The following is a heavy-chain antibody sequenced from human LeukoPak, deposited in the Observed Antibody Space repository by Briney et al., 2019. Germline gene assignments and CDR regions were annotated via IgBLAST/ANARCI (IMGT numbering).Heavy chain of an antibody. D-gene: IGHD2-15*01. CDR3: ARSVEGYCRGGSCYSYSYYMDV. Sequence: ASVKVSCKASGGTFSSYAISWVRQAPGQGLEWMGGIIPIFGTANYAQKFQGRVTITADESTSTAYMELSSLRSADTAVYYCARSVEGYCRGGSCYSYSYYMDVWGKGTTVTVSS. CDR2: IIPIFGTA. CDR1: GGTFSSYA. V-gene: IGHV1-69*13. J-gene: IGHJ6*03.